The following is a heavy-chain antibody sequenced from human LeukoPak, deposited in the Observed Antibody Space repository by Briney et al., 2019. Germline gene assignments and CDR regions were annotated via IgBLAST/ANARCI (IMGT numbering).Heavy chain of an antibody. V-gene: IGHV3-23*01. CDR2: ISGSGGST. CDR3: AKLPSAAGTRDYYFDY. D-gene: IGHD6-13*01. Sequence: GGSLRLSCAASGFTFSSYAMSWVRQAPGKGLAWVSAISGSGGSTYYADSVKGRFTISRDNSKNTLYLQMNSLRAEDTAVYYCAKLPSAAGTRDYYFDYWGQGTLVTVSS. J-gene: IGHJ4*02. CDR1: GFTFSSYA.